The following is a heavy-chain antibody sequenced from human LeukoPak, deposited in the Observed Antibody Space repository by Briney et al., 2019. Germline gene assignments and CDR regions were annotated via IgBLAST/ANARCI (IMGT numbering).Heavy chain of an antibody. Sequence: GEXXKISCKGSGCGFSTYWIGWVRRMPGKGGEGMGIIYPGDSDTRYSPSFQGQVNISAEKSISTAYLQWSTLRASDTAMYYCARHASAFDIWGQGTMVTVSS. CDR1: GCGFSTYW. J-gene: IGHJ3*02. CDR3: ARHASAFDI. CDR2: IYPGDSDT. V-gene: IGHV5-51*01.